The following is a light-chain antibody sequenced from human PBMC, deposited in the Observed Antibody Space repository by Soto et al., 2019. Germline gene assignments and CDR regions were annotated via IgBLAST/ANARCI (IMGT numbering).Light chain of an antibody. Sequence: EIVLTQSPGTLSLSPGEGATLSCRASQSVSSNSLAWYHQKPGQAPRLLIYGASSRATGIPDRLSGSGSGTDFSLTISRLEPEDSAVYYCQQYGNSPTFGQGTKVDIK. J-gene: IGKJ1*01. CDR1: QSVSSNS. V-gene: IGKV3-20*01. CDR2: GAS. CDR3: QQYGNSPT.